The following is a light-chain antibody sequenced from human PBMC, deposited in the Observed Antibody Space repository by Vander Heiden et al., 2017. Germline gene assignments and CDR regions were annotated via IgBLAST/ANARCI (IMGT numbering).Light chain of an antibody. CDR2: WAS. CDR3: QQYDSNLLGT. J-gene: IGKJ1*01. V-gene: IGKV4-1*01. Sequence: DIVMTQSPDSLALSLGERATINCKSSQSVLYSSNNKNYLAWYQQKPGQPPKLLIYWASTRESGVPDRFSGSGYGTDFTLTISSLQAEDVAVYYCQQYDSNLLGTFGQGTKVEIK. CDR1: QSVLYSSNNKNY.